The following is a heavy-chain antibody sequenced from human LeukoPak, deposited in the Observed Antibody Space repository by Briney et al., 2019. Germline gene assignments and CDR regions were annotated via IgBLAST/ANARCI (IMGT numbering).Heavy chain of an antibody. CDR2: INHSGSI. CDR1: GGSFSGYY. J-gene: IGHJ5*02. CDR3: ARRSGPLWSGYYRINWFDP. D-gene: IGHD3-3*01. Sequence: KASETLSLTCAVYGGSFSGYYWSWIRQPPGKGLEWIGEINHSGSINYNPSLKSRVTISVDTSKNQFSLKLSSVTAADTAVYYCARRSGPLWSGYYRINWFDPWGQGTLVTVSS. V-gene: IGHV4-34*01.